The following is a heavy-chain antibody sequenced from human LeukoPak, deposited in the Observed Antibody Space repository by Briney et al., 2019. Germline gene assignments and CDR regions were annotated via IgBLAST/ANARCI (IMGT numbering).Heavy chain of an antibody. J-gene: IGHJ4*02. CDR3: AGDTGSYLLEF. CDR1: GYTFTSYG. D-gene: IGHD1-26*01. CDR2: ISTSSGYT. Sequence: ASVKVSCKASGYTFTSYGFSWVRQAPGRGLEWMGYISTSSGYTKYAQNLQGRVTMTTDTSTSTAYMELRSLRSDDTAVYYCAGDTGSYLLEFWGQGTLVTVSS. V-gene: IGHV1-18*01.